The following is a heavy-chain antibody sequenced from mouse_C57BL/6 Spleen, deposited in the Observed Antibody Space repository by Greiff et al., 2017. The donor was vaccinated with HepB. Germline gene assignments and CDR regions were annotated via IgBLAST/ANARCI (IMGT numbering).Heavy chain of an antibody. CDR2: IDPSDSYT. V-gene: IGHV1-50*01. J-gene: IGHJ4*01. CDR1: GYTFTSYW. CDR3: ARPSSDAMDY. Sequence: QVQLKQPGAELVKPGASVKLSCKASGYTFTSYWMQWVKQRPGQGLECIGEIDPSDSYTNYNQKFKGKATLTVDTSSSTAYMQLSSLTSEDSAVYYCARPSSDAMDYWGQGTSVTVSS. D-gene: IGHD1-1*01.